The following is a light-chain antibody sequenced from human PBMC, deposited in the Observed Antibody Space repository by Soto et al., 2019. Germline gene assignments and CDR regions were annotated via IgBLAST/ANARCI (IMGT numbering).Light chain of an antibody. Sequence: EIVLTQSPATLSLSPGERATISCRASQTVRTYLAWYQQKPGQAPRLVMYEVSSRATGIPARFSGSGSGTDFTLTISSLEPEDFAVYYCQQRRSWPPTFGGGTKVEI. CDR2: EVS. V-gene: IGKV3-11*01. J-gene: IGKJ4*01. CDR3: QQRRSWPPT. CDR1: QTVRTY.